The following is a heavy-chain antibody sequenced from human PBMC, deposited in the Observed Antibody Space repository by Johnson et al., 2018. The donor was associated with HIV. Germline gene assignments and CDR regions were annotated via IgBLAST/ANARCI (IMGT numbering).Heavy chain of an antibody. D-gene: IGHD3-16*01. Sequence: QVQLVESGGGVVQPGRSLRLSCAASGFTFSSYALHWVRQAPGKGLAWVAVLSSDGSNKYYSDSVKGRFTISRDNAKNSLYLQMNSLRAEDTALYYCARQGGWAFDIWGQGTMVTVSS. CDR1: GFTFSSYA. CDR2: LSSDGSNK. CDR3: ARQGGWAFDI. J-gene: IGHJ3*02. V-gene: IGHV3-30*04.